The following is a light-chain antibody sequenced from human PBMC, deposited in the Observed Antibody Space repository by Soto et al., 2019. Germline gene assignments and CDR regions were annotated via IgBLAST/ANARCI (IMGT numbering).Light chain of an antibody. CDR3: QQSYSTPS. CDR1: QSISSY. CDR2: AAS. J-gene: IGKJ4*01. Sequence: DIQVTQSPSSLSASVGDRVTITCRASQSISSYLNWYQQKPGKAPKLLIYAASSLQSGVPSRFSGSGSGTDFTLTISSLQHEDFATYYCQQSYSTPSFGGGTKVEIK. V-gene: IGKV1-39*01.